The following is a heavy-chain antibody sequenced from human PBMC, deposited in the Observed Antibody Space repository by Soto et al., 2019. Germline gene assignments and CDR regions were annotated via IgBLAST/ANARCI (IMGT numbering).Heavy chain of an antibody. CDR1: GYTFTGYY. D-gene: IGHD2-2*01. V-gene: IGHV1-2*02. CDR2: INPNSGGT. CDR3: ACAQKYQLQDYYGMDV. J-gene: IGHJ6*02. Sequence: ASVKVSCKASGYTFTGYYMHWVRQAPGQGLEWMGWINPNSGGTNYAQKFQGRVTMTRDTSISTAYMELSRLRSDDTAVYYCACAQKYQLQDYYGMDVWAKGPRSPSP.